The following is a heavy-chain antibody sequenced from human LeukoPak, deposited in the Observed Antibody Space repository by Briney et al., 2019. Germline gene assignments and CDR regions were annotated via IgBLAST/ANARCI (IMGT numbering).Heavy chain of an antibody. J-gene: IGHJ5*02. V-gene: IGHV3-23*01. CDR1: GFTFSDYA. Sequence: GGSLRLSCAASGFTFSDYAMTWVRQAPGKGLQWVSGISGSGASTYYGDSVKGRFTISRDNSKNTLYLQIDSLRVEDTAVYYCAKGASSGCLLYWFDPWGQGTLVTVSS. D-gene: IGHD6-19*01. CDR2: ISGSGAST. CDR3: AKGASSGCLLYWFDP.